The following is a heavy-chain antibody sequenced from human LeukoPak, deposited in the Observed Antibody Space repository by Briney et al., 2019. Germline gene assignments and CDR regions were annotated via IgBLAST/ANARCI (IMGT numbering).Heavy chain of an antibody. J-gene: IGHJ4*02. CDR1: GGSISSLTYY. CDR2: IYYSGTT. V-gene: IGHV4-39*01. CDR3: TGYSAGWSSGGGY. D-gene: IGHD6-19*01. Sequence: SETLSLTCTVSGGSISSLTYYWGWIRQPPGKGLGWIASIYYSGTTYYSPSLKSRVAISVNRSNNQFSLGLSSVTAADTAVYFCTGYSAGWSSGGGYWGQGTVVTVSS.